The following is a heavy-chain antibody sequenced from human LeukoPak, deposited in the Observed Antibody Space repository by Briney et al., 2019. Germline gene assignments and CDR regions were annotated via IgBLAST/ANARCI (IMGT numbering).Heavy chain of an antibody. J-gene: IGHJ2*01. Sequence: SETLSLTCTVSGYSISSGYYWGWNRQPPGKGLEWIGFIYHSGSTYYNPSLKSRLTMSVDTSKNQFSLNLTSLTAADTAVYYCARGAVVPARYFDIWGRGSLVTVSS. CDR3: ARGAVVPARYFDI. V-gene: IGHV4-38-2*02. CDR2: IYHSGST. CDR1: GYSISSGYY. D-gene: IGHD2-2*01.